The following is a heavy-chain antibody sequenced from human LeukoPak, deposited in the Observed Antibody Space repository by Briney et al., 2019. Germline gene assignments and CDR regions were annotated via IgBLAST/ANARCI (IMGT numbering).Heavy chain of an antibody. CDR1: GYTFTGYY. D-gene: IGHD3-10*01. CDR2: INPNSGGT. V-gene: IGHV1-2*02. CDR3: ARSYGSGSYYLGY. J-gene: IGHJ4*02. Sequence: GASVKVSCKASGYTFTGYYMHWVRQAPGQGLEWMGWINPNSGGTNYAQKFQGRVTMTRDTSISTAYMELSRLRSDDTAVYCCARSYGSGSYYLGYWGQGTLVTVSS.